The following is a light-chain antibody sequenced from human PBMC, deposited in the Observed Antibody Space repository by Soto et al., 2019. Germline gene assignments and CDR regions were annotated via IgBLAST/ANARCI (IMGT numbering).Light chain of an antibody. Sequence: IQLTQSPSSLSASVGDRVTITCRACQGISSYLAWYQQKPGKAPKLLIYAASTLQSGVPSRFSGSGSRTDFTLTISSLQPEDFPTYYCQQLNSYPTFGPGTKVDIK. CDR2: AAS. J-gene: IGKJ3*01. V-gene: IGKV1-9*01. CDR1: QGISSY. CDR3: QQLNSYPT.